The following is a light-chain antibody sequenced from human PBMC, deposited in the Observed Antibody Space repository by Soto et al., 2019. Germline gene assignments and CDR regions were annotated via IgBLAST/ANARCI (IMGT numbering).Light chain of an antibody. CDR1: QSISSY. V-gene: IGKV1-39*01. Sequence: DIQMTQSPSSLSASVGDRVTITCRASQSISSYLNWYQQKPGKAPKLLIYAASSLRSGVPSRFSGSGSGTDVTLTISSLQPEDFANYYCRQSYSTLLINFGKGTRLEI. CDR2: AAS. CDR3: RQSYSTLLIN. J-gene: IGKJ5*01.